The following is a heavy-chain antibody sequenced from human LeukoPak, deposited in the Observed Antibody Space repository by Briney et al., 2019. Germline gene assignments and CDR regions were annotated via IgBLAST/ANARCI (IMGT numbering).Heavy chain of an antibody. Sequence: PSETLSLTCTVSGGSTSSSSYYWRWIRQPPGKGLEWIGSIYYSGSTYYNPSLKSRVTISVDTSKNQFSLKLSSVTAADTAVYYCARHDYGGIDYWGQGTLVTVSS. CDR1: GGSTSSSSYY. J-gene: IGHJ4*02. CDR3: ARHDYGGIDY. D-gene: IGHD4-23*01. V-gene: IGHV4-39*01. CDR2: IYYSGST.